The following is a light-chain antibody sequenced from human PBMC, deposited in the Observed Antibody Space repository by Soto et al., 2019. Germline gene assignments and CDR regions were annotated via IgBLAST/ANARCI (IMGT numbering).Light chain of an antibody. J-gene: IGLJ2*01. CDR1: NIGSKS. V-gene: IGLV3-21*04. Sequence: SYELTQPPSVSVAPGKTARITCGGNNIGSKSVHWYQQKPGQAPVLVIYYDSDRPSGIPERFSGSNSGNTATLTISRVEAGDEADYYCQVWDSSSDHLVVFGGGNKLTVL. CDR3: QVWDSSSDHLVV. CDR2: YDS.